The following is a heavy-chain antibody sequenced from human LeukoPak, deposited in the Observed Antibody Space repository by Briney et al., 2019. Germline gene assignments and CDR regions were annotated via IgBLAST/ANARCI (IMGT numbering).Heavy chain of an antibody. CDR2: ISTYNGNT. Sequence: ASVKVSCKASGHTYTDYGINWVRQAPGQGLEWMGWISTYNGNTIYAEKLQGRVTMTRDTSTSTAYMDLRSLRSDDTAVYYCARSMVRAVTQVASDYWGQGTLVTVSS. CDR3: ARSMVRAVTQVASDY. J-gene: IGHJ4*02. CDR1: GHTYTDYG. V-gene: IGHV1-18*01. D-gene: IGHD3-10*01.